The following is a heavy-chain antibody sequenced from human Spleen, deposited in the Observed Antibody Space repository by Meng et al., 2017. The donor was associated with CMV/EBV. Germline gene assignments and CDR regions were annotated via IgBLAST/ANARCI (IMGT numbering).Heavy chain of an antibody. Sequence: GESLKTACKGTEYNFTTYWVAWVRQMPGKGLEWMGTFYPDDSDTTYSPSFQGQVTISADKSSSPAYLQWGSLKASDTAMYYCARGRGSHPDDYFYGMDGWGQGTTVTVSS. CDR1: EYNFTTYW. J-gene: IGHJ6*02. CDR3: ARGRGSHPDDYFYGMDG. D-gene: IGHD3-16*01. CDR2: FYPDDSDT. V-gene: IGHV5-51*01.